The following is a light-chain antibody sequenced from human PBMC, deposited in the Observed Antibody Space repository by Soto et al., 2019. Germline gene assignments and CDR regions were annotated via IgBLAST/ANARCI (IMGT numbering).Light chain of an antibody. CDR1: QTINSW. V-gene: IGKV1-5*01. J-gene: IGKJ1*01. CDR3: QQYNTYSWT. CDR2: DAS. Sequence: DIQMTQSPSTLSASVGDRVTITCRASQTINSWLAWYQQKPGKAPKLLIYDASNLESGVPSRFSGSRSGTEFTLTISSLQPDDFATYYCQQYNTYSWTFGQGTKVDIK.